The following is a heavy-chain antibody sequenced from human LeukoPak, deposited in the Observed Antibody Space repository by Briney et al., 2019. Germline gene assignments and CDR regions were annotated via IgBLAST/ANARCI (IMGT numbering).Heavy chain of an antibody. V-gene: IGHV3-72*01. CDR2: TRNKANSYTT. D-gene: IGHD3-10*01. J-gene: IGHJ6*02. CDR3: ARVRRYYGSGQQNSYYYYYGMDV. CDR1: GFTFSDHY. Sequence: GGSLRLSCAASGFTFSDHYMDWVRQAPGKGLEWVGRTRNKANSYTTEYAASVKGRFTISRGDSKNSLYLQMNSLKTEDTAVYYCARVRRYYGSGQQNSYYYYYGMDVWGQGTTVTVSS.